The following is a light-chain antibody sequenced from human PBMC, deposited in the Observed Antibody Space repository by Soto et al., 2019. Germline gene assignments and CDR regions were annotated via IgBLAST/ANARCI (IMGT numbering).Light chain of an antibody. J-gene: IGKJ5*01. V-gene: IGKV3-15*01. CDR3: QQYNTWRSIT. CDR1: QSVDSK. Sequence: EIVMTQSPATLSVSPGDGATLSCRASQSVDSKLALYQHRPGQAPRLLLYDTSTRAAGIPARFSGRGSGTDFTLTISSLQSEDFAVYYCQQYNTWRSITFGQGTRLEIK. CDR2: DTS.